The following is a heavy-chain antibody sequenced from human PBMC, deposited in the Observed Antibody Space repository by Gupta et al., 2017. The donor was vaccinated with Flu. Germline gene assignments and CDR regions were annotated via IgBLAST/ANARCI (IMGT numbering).Heavy chain of an antibody. J-gene: IGHJ4*02. Sequence: QAPGKRLEWVAVIWYDGSNKYYADSVKGRFTISRDNSKNTLYLQMNSLRAEDTAVYYCARDRDTAMVAPFDYWGQGTLVTVSS. CDR2: IWYDGSNK. D-gene: IGHD5-18*01. CDR3: ARDRDTAMVAPFDY. V-gene: IGHV3-33*01.